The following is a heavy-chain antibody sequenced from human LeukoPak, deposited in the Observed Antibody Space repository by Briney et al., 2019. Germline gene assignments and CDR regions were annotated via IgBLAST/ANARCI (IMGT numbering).Heavy chain of an antibody. CDR2: IKSKSDGGTI. D-gene: IGHD2-15*01. V-gene: IGHV3-15*01. CDR1: GFTFFKTW. Sequence: GGSLRLSCADSGFTFFKTWMTWVRQAPGQGLEWVGRIKSKSDGGTIDYAAPVKGRFIISRDDSKSTLYLQMNSLKIEDTAVYYCTSERYCSGASCFYYWGQGTLVTVSS. J-gene: IGHJ4*02. CDR3: TSERYCSGASCFYY.